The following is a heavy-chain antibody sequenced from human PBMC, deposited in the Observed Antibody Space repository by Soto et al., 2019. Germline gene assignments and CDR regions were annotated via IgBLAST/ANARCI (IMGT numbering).Heavy chain of an antibody. CDR2: IKSKTDGGTT. CDR3: TTDRVRSQLSFLRLSHDDAFDI. D-gene: IGHD2-2*01. J-gene: IGHJ3*02. Sequence: EVQLVESGGGLVKPGGSLRLSCAASGFTFSNAWMSWVRQAPGKGLEWVGRIKSKTDGGTTDYAAPVKGRFTISRDDSKNTLYLKMNSRKTEDTAVYYCTTDRVRSQLSFLRLSHDDAFDIWGQGTMVTVSS. V-gene: IGHV3-15*01. CDR1: GFTFSNAW.